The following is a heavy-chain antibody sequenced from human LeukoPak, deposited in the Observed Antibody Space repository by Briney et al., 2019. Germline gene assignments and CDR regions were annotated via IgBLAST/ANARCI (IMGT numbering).Heavy chain of an antibody. J-gene: IGHJ4*02. Sequence: ETLSLTCTVSGGSVSSSGYYWGWIRQPPGKGLVGVSRSNSDGSSTNYADSVRGRFTISRDNAKNTVYLQMDSLRVEDTAVYFCARGKGWEQPIDSWGQGCLVTVSS. D-gene: IGHD1-26*01. CDR1: GGSVSSSGYY. CDR3: ARGKGWEQPIDS. V-gene: IGHV3-74*01. CDR2: SNSDGSST.